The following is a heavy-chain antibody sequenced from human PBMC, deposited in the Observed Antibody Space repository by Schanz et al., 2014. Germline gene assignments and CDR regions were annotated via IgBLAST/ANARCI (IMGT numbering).Heavy chain of an antibody. J-gene: IGHJ4*02. CDR3: ARDQSPYTNSSDVRYFDS. CDR1: GYTFTSYG. V-gene: IGHV1-18*01. D-gene: IGHD6-6*01. CDR2: ISPYNGNT. Sequence: VQSVHSGTEVQKLGASVKVSCQTSGYTFTSYGISWVRQAPGQGLEWMGWISPYNGNTNYAQKLQGRVTMTADTSTCTAYMDLRSLRSDDTAVYYCARDQSPYTNSSDVRYFDSWGQGSLVTVSS.